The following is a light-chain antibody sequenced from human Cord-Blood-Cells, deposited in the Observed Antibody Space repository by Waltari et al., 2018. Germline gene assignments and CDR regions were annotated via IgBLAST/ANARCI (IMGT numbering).Light chain of an antibody. Sequence: QSALPQPASVSGSPGQSITISCTGPSSDVGGYNYVPWYQQHPGNAPQLMIYDVSNRPSGVSNRFSGSKSGNTASLTISVLQAEDEADYYCSSYTSSSTYVFGTGTKVTVL. CDR3: SSYTSSSTYV. J-gene: IGLJ1*01. CDR1: SSDVGGYNY. CDR2: DVS. V-gene: IGLV2-14*03.